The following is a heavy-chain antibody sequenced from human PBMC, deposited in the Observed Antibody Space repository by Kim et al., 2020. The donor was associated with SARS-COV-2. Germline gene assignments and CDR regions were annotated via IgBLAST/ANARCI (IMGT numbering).Heavy chain of an antibody. CDR3: ARAGIGDAFDI. CDR2: T. D-gene: IGHD6-13*01. V-gene: IGHV4-39*01. J-gene: IGHJ3*02. Sequence: TYYNPSLKSRVTISVDTSKNQFSLKLSSVTAADTAVYYCARAGIGDAFDIWGQGTMVTVSS.